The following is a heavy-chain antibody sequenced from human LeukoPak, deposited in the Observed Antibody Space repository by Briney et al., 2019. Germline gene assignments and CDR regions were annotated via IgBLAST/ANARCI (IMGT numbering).Heavy chain of an antibody. CDR3: ASPDYGGNSVDY. V-gene: IGHV4-39*01. D-gene: IGHD4-23*01. CDR2: IYYSGST. CDR1: GGSISSSSYY. J-gene: IGHJ4*02. Sequence: SETLSLTCTVSGGSISSSSYYWGWIRQPPGKGLEWIGSIYYSGSTYYNPSLKSRFTISVDTSKNQFSLKLSSVTAADTAVYYCASPDYGGNSVDYWGQGTLVTVSS.